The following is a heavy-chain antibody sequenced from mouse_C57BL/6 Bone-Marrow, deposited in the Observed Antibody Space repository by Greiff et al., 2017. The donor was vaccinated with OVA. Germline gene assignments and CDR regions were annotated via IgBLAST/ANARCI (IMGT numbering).Heavy chain of an antibody. D-gene: IGHD1-1*01. CDR2: IWRGGST. CDR1: GFSLTSYG. Sequence: QLQQSGPGLVQPSQSLSITCTVSGFSLTSYGVHWVRQSPGKGLEWLGVIWRGGSTDYNAAFMSRLSITKDNSKSQVFFKMNSLQADDTAIYYCAKNSHITTVVATDFDVWGTGTTVTVSS. J-gene: IGHJ1*03. CDR3: AKNSHITTVVATDFDV. V-gene: IGHV2-5*01.